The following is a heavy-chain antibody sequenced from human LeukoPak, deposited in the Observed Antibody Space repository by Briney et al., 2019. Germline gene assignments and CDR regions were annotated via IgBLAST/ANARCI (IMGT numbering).Heavy chain of an antibody. D-gene: IGHD2-15*01. CDR3: ARHFSTYCSGSSCFYYYMDV. J-gene: IGHJ6*03. CDR2: IYNSGTT. V-gene: IGHV4-59*08. CDR1: GGSISSYY. Sequence: SETLSLTCTVSGGSISSYYWTWIRQSPGKGLEWIGYIYNSGTTSYNPTLTSRVTISVDTSKNQFSLKLSSVTAADTAVYYCARHFSTYCSGSSCFYYYMDVWSKGTTVTVSS.